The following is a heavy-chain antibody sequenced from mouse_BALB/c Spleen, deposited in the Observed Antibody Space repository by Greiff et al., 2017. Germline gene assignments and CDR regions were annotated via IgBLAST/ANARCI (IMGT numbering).Heavy chain of an antibody. J-gene: IGHJ1*01. CDR1: GYTFTSYS. V-gene: IGHV1-4*01. CDR3: ARYGKGDWYFDV. CDR2: INPSSGYT. Sequence: VQLQQSGAELVRPGASVKMSCKASGYTFTSYSMHWVKQRPGQGLEWIGYINPSSGYTNYNQKFKDKATLTADKSSSTAYMQLSSLTSEDSAVYYCARYGKGDWYFDVWGAGTTVTVSS. D-gene: IGHD1-1*01.